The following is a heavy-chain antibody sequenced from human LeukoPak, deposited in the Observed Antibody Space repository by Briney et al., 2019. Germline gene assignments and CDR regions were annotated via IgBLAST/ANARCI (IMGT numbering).Heavy chain of an antibody. D-gene: IGHD3-10*02. Sequence: GASVKVSCKASGGTFSSYAISWVRQAPGQGLEWMGGIIPIFGTANYAQKFQGRVTITADKSTSTAYMELSSLRSEDTAVYYCARLGSGSYYNPSYYYYYMDVWGKGTTVTVSS. CDR3: ARLGSGSYYNPSYYYYYMDV. CDR1: GGTFSSYA. V-gene: IGHV1-69*06. J-gene: IGHJ6*03. CDR2: IIPIFGTA.